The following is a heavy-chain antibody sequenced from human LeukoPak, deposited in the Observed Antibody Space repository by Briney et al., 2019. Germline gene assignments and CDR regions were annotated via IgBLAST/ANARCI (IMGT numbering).Heavy chain of an antibody. CDR1: GHSFTNFA. Sequence: ASVKVSCKASGHSFTNFAMHWVRQAPGQRLEWMGWINAANGNTRYSQKFQGRVTITGDTSASTAYMEPRSLRSEDTAVYYCARMTTGKFDYWGQGTLVTVSP. J-gene: IGHJ4*02. D-gene: IGHD3-10*01. CDR3: ARMTTGKFDY. V-gene: IGHV1-3*01. CDR2: INAANGNT.